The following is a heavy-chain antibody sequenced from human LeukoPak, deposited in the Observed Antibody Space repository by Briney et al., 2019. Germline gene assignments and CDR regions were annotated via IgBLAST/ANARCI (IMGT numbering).Heavy chain of an antibody. Sequence: SETLSLTCTVSGYSISSGYYWGWIRQPPGKGLEWIGGIYHSGSTYYNPSLKSRVTISVDTSKNQFSLKLSSVTAADTAVYYCASPESWGQGTLVTVSS. J-gene: IGHJ5*02. CDR1: GYSISSGYY. D-gene: IGHD1-14*01. V-gene: IGHV4-38-2*02. CDR2: IYHSGST. CDR3: ASPES.